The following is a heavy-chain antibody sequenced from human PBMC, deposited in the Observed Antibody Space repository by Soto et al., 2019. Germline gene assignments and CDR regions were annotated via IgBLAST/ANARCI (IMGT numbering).Heavy chain of an antibody. V-gene: IGHV4-34*01. Sequence: SETLSLTCAVYGGSFSYYYLSWIRQSPGKGLEWIGEISPSGTTKYNPSLKSRVIISMHTSTNQFSLYLSSVTAADTAVYYCTRGRLYYDSGTYANWGQGTLVTVYS. CDR1: GGSFSYYY. CDR2: ISPSGTT. CDR3: TRGRLYYDSGTYAN. J-gene: IGHJ4*02. D-gene: IGHD3-10*01.